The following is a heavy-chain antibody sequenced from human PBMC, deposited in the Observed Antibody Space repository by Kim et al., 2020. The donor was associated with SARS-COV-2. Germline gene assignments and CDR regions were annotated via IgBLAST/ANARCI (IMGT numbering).Heavy chain of an antibody. V-gene: IGHV1-69*10. Sequence: SVKVSCKASGGTFTTYAITWVRQGPGQGLEWMGGISPILGNTDYAQKFQGRVTIIADESTSTAYMELRNLKSDDTAVYFCARRRGQTDTHCDHYDYWGQ. CDR1: GGTFTTYA. CDR3: ARRRGQTDTHCDHYDY. J-gene: IGHJ4*02. CDR2: ISPILGNT. D-gene: IGHD2-21*01.